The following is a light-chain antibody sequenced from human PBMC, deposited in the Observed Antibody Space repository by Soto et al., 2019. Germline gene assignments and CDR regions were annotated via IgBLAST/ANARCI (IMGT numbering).Light chain of an antibody. J-gene: IGKJ1*01. Sequence: DIQMTQSPSTLSASVGDRVTITCRASQSISSWLAWYQQKPGKAPKLLIYKASSLESGVPSSFSGGGSGTEFTLTISSLQPDDFATYYCQQYNSYSFGQGTKVEIK. CDR3: QQYNSYS. V-gene: IGKV1-5*03. CDR2: KAS. CDR1: QSISSW.